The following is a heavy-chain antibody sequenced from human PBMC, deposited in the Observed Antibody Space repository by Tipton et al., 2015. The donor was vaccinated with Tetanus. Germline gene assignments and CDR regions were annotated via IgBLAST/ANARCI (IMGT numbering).Heavy chain of an antibody. CDR2: TYYRSRWYN. Sequence: GLVKPSQTLSLTCAISGDSVSSNSAAWNWIRQSPSRGLEWLARTYYRSRWYNDYALSVKSRITTSPDTSKNQFSLQLNSVTPDDTAVYYGARQFGNAFDIWGQGTVVSVSS. D-gene: IGHD3-16*01. CDR3: ARQFGNAFDI. CDR1: GDSVSSNSAA. V-gene: IGHV6-1*01. J-gene: IGHJ3*02.